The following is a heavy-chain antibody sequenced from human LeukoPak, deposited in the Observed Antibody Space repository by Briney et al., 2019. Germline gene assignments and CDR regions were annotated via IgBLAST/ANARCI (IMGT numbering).Heavy chain of an antibody. V-gene: IGHV3-74*01. CDR1: GFSFSTYW. Sequence: AGSLRLSCAASGFSFSTYWFHWVRQVPGKGLVWVSRINEDGTTTNYADSVRGRFAISRDNAKNSLYLQMNSLTPEDTAVYFCGRDLTGKDDYWGLGTLVTVSS. D-gene: IGHD1-1*01. CDR3: GRDLTGKDDY. J-gene: IGHJ4*02. CDR2: INEDGTTT.